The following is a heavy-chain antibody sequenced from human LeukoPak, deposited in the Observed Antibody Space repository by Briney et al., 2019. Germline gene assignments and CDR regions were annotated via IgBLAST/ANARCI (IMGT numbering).Heavy chain of an antibody. CDR2: IYYSGST. V-gene: IGHV4-59*04. CDR1: GGSISSYY. D-gene: IGHD1-1*01. CDR3: ARVPGGALNWFDP. Sequence: SETLSLTCTVSGGSISSYYWSWIRQPPGKGLGWIGSIYYSGSTYYNPSLKSRVTISVDTSKNQFSLKLSSVTAADTAVYYCARVPGGALNWFDPWGQGTLVTVSS. J-gene: IGHJ5*02.